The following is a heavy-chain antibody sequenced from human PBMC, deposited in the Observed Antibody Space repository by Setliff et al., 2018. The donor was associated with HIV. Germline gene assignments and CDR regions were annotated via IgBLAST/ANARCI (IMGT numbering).Heavy chain of an antibody. Sequence: GASVKVSCKASGYTVTTYGISWVRQAPGQGLEWMGWFNTETRNPMYAQAFKGRLVFSLDTSVSTACLQINSLKAEDTAMYYCARVGSYWSTFDYWGQGALVTVSS. D-gene: IGHD1-26*01. CDR2: FNTETRNP. CDR3: ARVGSYWSTFDY. V-gene: IGHV7-4-1*02. CDR1: GYTVTTYG. J-gene: IGHJ4*02.